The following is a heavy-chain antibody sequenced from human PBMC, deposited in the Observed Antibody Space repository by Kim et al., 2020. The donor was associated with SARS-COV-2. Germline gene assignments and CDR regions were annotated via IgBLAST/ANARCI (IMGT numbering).Heavy chain of an antibody. CDR3: ARASIKDSGWVSY. V-gene: IGHV1-46*01. Sequence: YGTKCKGRVTMTRDTSTSTVYMELSSLKSEDTAVYYCARASIKDSGWVSYWGQGTLVTVSS. D-gene: IGHD6-19*01. J-gene: IGHJ4*02.